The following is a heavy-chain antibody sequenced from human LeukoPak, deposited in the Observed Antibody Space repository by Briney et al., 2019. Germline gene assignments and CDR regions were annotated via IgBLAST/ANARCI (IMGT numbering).Heavy chain of an antibody. D-gene: IGHD4-11*01. Sequence: ASVKVSYKASGYTFTNYGISWVRQAPGQGLEWMGWISAFNGNTNYAQKLQDRVTMTTDTSTSTAYMELRSLRSDDTAVYYCARDDDYSNPGYYYYGMDVWGQGTTVTVSS. CDR1: GYTFTNYG. V-gene: IGHV1-18*04. CDR3: ARDDDYSNPGYYYYGMDV. J-gene: IGHJ6*02. CDR2: ISAFNGNT.